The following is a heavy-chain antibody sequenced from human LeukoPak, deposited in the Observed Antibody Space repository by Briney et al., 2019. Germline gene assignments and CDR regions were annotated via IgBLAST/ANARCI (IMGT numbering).Heavy chain of an antibody. CDR3: TSWGDTTAEYFQR. CDR2: INQDGSQN. J-gene: IGHJ1*01. Sequence: GGSLRLSCAASGFSFSDYWMSWVRQAPGRGLEWVGNINQDGSQNSSVDSVKGRFTISRDNAKNSLYLQMNSLRVEDTAVYYCTSWGDTTAEYFQRWGQGTLVTVSS. CDR1: GFSFSDYW. V-gene: IGHV3-7*01. D-gene: IGHD2-21*02.